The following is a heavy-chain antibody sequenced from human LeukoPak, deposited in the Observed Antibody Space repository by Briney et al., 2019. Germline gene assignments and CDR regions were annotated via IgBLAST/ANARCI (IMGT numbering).Heavy chain of an antibody. V-gene: IGHV4-39*07. CDR2: IYYSGST. CDR1: GGSISSSSYY. J-gene: IGHJ6*03. Sequence: SETLSLTCTVSGGSISSSSYYWGWIRQPPGKGREWIGSIYYSGSTYYNPSLKSRVTISVDTSKNQFSLKLSSVTAADTAVYYCARGGAGLYYYMDVWGKGTTVTVSS. CDR3: ARGGAGLYYYMDV.